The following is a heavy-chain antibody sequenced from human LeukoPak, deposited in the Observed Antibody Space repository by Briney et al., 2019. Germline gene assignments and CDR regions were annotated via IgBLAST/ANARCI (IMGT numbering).Heavy chain of an antibody. CDR1: GYSISSGYY. Sequence: SETLSLTCTVSGYSISSGYYWGWIRQPPGKGLEWIGSIYHSGSTYYNPSLKSRVTISVDTSKNQFSLKLSSVTAADTAVYYCARVNGGTGYYRFDYWGQGTLVTVSS. V-gene: IGHV4-38-2*02. D-gene: IGHD3/OR15-3a*01. J-gene: IGHJ4*02. CDR3: ARVNGGTGYYRFDY. CDR2: IYHSGST.